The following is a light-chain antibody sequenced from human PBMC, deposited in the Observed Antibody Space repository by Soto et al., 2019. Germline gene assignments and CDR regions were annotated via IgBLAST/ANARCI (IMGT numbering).Light chain of an antibody. CDR3: QQYDHFPLT. CDR2: DAS. Sequence: DTQMTQSPSSLSASLGDRVSITCQASQDISNLLNWYQQKPGKAPKLLIYDASHLESGVPSRFSGSGSGTDFSFTISNLQPEDIGTYLCQQYDHFPLTFGGGTKVDIK. CDR1: QDISNL. J-gene: IGKJ4*01. V-gene: IGKV1-33*01.